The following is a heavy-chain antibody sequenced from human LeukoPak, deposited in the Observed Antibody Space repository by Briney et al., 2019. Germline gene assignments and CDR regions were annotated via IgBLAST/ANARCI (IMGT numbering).Heavy chain of an antibody. CDR3: AREDPGYSVDY. CDR1: GYTFTGYY. D-gene: IGHD2-15*01. CDR2: INPNSGGT. J-gene: IGHJ4*02. V-gene: IGHV1-2*02. Sequence: DSVEVSCKASGYTFTGYYMHWVRQAPGQGLEWMGWINPNSGGTNYAQKFQGRVNMTRDTSISTAYMELSRLRCDDTAVYYCAREDPGYSVDYWGQGTLVTVSS.